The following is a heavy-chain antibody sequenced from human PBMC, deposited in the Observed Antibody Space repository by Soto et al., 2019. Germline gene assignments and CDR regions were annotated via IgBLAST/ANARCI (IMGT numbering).Heavy chain of an antibody. CDR1: GVRFTSCA. Sequence: SVKVSCKACGVRFTSCAGQWVRQARGQSLEWIGWIVVGSGNTNYEQKLEERVTITRDMSTSTAYMELSSLRAEDTAVYYCARDYYDSSGPGAFDIWGQGTMVTVSS. CDR2: IVVGSGNT. V-gene: IGHV1-58*01. D-gene: IGHD3-22*01. CDR3: ARDYYDSSGPGAFDI. J-gene: IGHJ3*02.